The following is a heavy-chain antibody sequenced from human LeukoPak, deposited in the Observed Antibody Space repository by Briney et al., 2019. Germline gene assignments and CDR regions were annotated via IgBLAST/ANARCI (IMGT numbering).Heavy chain of an antibody. CDR3: ARRAYGAFDI. J-gene: IGHJ3*02. V-gene: IGHV3-7*05. D-gene: IGHD2-8*01. CDR2: IKQDGSEK. Sequence: GGSLRHSRVTSGLTFTNYAMTWVRQAPGKGLEWVANIKQDGSEKYYVDSVKGRFSISRDNAQKSLYLQMNSLRAEDTAVYYCARRAYGAFDIWGQGTMVTVSS. CDR1: GLTFTNYA.